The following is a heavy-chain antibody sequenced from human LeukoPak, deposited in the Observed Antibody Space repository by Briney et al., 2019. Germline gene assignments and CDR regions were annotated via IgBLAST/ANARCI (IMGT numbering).Heavy chain of an antibody. CDR3: ARVGGDIVATKFDY. CDR2: ISWNSGSI. D-gene: IGHD5-12*01. V-gene: IGHV3-9*03. Sequence: GRSLRLSCAASGFTFDDYAMHWVRQAPGKGLEWVSGISWNSGSIGYADSVKGRFTISRDNAKNSLYLQMNSLRAEDMALYYCARVGGDIVATKFDYWGQGTLVTVSS. CDR1: GFTFDDYA. J-gene: IGHJ4*02.